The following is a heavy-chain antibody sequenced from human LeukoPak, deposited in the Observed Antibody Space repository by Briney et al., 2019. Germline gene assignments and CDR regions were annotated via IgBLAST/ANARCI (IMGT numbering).Heavy chain of an antibody. D-gene: IGHD2-2*01. V-gene: IGHV1-46*01. CDR2: IKPSDGST. J-gene: IGHJ4*02. CDR3: AREPPESYRFDY. Sequence: ASVKVSCKTSGYTFSNYYLHWVRQAPGQGPEWMGIIKPSDGSTQYPQKFQGRVTMTRDMSASTVYIELSSLTSEDTAMYYCAREPPESYRFDYWGQGAPVTVSS. CDR1: GYTFSNYY.